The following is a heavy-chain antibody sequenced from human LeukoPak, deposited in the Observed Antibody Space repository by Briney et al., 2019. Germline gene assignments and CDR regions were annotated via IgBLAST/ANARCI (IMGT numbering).Heavy chain of an antibody. CDR3: ATLLWYGAG. D-gene: IGHD3-10*01. J-gene: IGHJ4*02. Sequence: VASVKVSCKVSGYSLTELSLHWVRQAPGKGLEWMGGFDPDDGKKIYAQKFQGRLTKTDDTSTDTSYMDLSRLTSDDTAVYFCATLLWYGAGWGQGTLVTVSS. V-gene: IGHV1-24*01. CDR1: GYSLTELS. CDR2: FDPDDGKK.